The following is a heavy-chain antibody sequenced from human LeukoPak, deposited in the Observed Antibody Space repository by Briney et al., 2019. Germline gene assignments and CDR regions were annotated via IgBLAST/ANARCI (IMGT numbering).Heavy chain of an antibody. CDR2: IFPSGGEI. D-gene: IGHD3-3*01. V-gene: IGHV3-23*01. Sequence: QTGGSLRLSCAASGFTFSTFAMIWVRQPPGKGLEWVSSIFPSGGEIHYADSVRGRFTISRDNSKSTLSLQMNSLRAEDTAVYYCAKDGRDDFWSDYDAYYFDYWGQGTLVTVSS. CDR1: GFTFSTFA. J-gene: IGHJ4*02. CDR3: AKDGRDDFWSDYDAYYFDY.